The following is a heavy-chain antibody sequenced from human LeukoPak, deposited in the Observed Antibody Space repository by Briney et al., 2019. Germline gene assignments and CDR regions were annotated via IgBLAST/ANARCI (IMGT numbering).Heavy chain of an antibody. CDR2: INHSGST. CDR3: ARLRRNFGYYYYYMDV. D-gene: IGHD3-10*01. CDR1: GGSFSGYY. V-gene: IGHV4-34*01. J-gene: IGHJ6*03. Sequence: SETLSLTCAVYGGSFSGYYWSWIRQPPGKGLEWIGEINHSGSTNYNPSLKSRVTISVDTSKNQFSLKLSSVTAADTAVYYCARLRRNFGYYYYYMDVWGKGTTVTISS.